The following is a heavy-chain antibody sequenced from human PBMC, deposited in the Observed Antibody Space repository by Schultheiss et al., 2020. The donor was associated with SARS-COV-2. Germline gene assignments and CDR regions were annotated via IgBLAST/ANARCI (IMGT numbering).Heavy chain of an antibody. CDR2: INHSGST. CDR3: ARVTYYDFWSGGAGYYYGMDV. J-gene: IGHJ6*02. V-gene: IGHV4-34*01. Sequence: SETLSLTCAVYGGSFSGYYWSWIRQPPGKGLEWIGEINHSGSTNYNPSLKSRVTMSVDTSKNQFSLKLSSVTAADTAVYYCARVTYYDFWSGGAGYYYGMDVWGQGTTVTVSS. D-gene: IGHD3-3*01. CDR1: GGSFSGYY.